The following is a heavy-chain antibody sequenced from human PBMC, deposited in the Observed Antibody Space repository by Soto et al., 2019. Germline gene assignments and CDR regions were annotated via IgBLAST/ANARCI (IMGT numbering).Heavy chain of an antibody. CDR3: ASRDPGTSVDY. V-gene: IGHV4-4*02. J-gene: IGHJ4*02. CDR2: IYRTGST. Sequence: SETLSLTCAVSGGSFTSNNWWTWVRQPPGQGLEWIGEIYRTGSTNYNPSLKSRVTISLDKFENQFSLKVTSLTAADTAVYYCASRDPGTSVDYWGQGTLVTVSS. CDR1: GGSFTSNNW. D-gene: IGHD1-7*01.